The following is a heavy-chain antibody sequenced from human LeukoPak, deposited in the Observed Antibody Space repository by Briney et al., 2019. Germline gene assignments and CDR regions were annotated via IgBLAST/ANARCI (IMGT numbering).Heavy chain of an antibody. CDR3: ARELLRRGLGFDY. D-gene: IGHD2-15*01. CDR2: IIPMYNTV. V-gene: IGHV1-69*05. J-gene: IGHJ4*02. Sequence: GASVKVSCKASGGTFSNYAISWVRQAPGQGLEWMGGIIPMYNTVDYAQKFQGRVTISTDESTSTAYMELNSLRSEDTAVYYCARELLRRGLGFDYWGQGTLVTVSS. CDR1: GGTFSNYA.